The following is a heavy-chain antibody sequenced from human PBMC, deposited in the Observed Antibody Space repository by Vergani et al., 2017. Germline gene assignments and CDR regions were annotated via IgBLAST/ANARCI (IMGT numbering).Heavy chain of an antibody. CDR2: IHTSGST. V-gene: IGHV4-61*02. J-gene: IGHJ4*02. CDR3: ARVSCLGGSCYKPLFDY. Sequence: QVQLQESGPGLVKPSQTLSLTCTVSGGSINRHNYYWSWIRQPAGKGLEWIGRIHTSGSTNYNPSLKSRVTMSEDTSKNQFSLNLTSATAADTAVYFCARVSCLGGSCYKPLFDYWGQGILVTVSS. D-gene: IGHD2-15*01. CDR1: GGSINRHNYY.